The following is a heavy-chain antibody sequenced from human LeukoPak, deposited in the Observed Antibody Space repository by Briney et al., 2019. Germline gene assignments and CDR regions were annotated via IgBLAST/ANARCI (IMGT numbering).Heavy chain of an antibody. Sequence: GVSLRLSCAASGFTLNNDCMSWLRQAPGKGLECVANIKHDGREKLHMVIVRGSFTISRDDAETSLHLQMNSLRAEDTAVYYCTKDSLSLWGQGTMVTVSS. CDR3: TKDSLSL. V-gene: IGHV3-7*01. J-gene: IGHJ3*01. CDR1: GFTLNNDC. D-gene: IGHD6-6*01. CDR2: IKHDGREK.